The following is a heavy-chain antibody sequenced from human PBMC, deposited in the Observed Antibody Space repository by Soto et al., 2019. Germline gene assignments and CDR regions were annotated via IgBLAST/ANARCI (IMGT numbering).Heavy chain of an antibody. CDR2: ISGSGDST. Sequence: PGGSLRLSCAVSGFTFSSYAMSWVRQAPEKGLEWVSAISGSGDSTYFADSVKGRFTISRDNSKNSLYLQMNSLRAEDTAVYYCASQGAARAAFWGQGTLVTVSS. CDR1: GFTFSSYA. D-gene: IGHD6-25*01. V-gene: IGHV3-23*01. CDR3: ASQGAARAAF. J-gene: IGHJ4*02.